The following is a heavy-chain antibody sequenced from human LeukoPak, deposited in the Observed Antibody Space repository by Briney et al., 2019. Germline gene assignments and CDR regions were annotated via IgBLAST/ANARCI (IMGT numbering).Heavy chain of an antibody. CDR3: ARGDEYTTSP. V-gene: IGHV3-7*05. CDR2: IKRDGGDK. D-gene: IGHD2-2*02. CDR1: GFTFSSFW. Sequence: PGGSLRLSCAASGFTFSSFWMSWVRQAPGKGLEWVANIKRDGGDKYYVDSVKGRFSISRDNAKNSLYLHMNSLRAEDTAVYYCARGDEYTTSPWRQGTLVTVSS. J-gene: IGHJ4*02.